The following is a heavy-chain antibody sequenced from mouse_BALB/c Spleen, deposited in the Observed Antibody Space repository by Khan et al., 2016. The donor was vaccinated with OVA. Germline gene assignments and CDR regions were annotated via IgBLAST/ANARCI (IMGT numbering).Heavy chain of an antibody. V-gene: IGHV14-3*02. CDR2: IDPAKGNS. D-gene: IGHD2-3*01. Sequence: VQLQQSGAELVKPGASVKLSCTASGFNIKDTYLHWVKQRPEQGLEWIGRIDPAKGNSKYDPKFQVKATLTADTSSNTAYLQLSSLTSEDTAVEYCARNDGYGVVYWGQGTTLTVSA. J-gene: IGHJ2*01. CDR1: GFNIKDTY. CDR3: ARNDGYGVVY.